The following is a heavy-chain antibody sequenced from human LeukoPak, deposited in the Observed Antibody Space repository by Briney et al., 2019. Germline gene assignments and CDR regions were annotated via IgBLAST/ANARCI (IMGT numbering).Heavy chain of an antibody. CDR1: GFTFSSYG. CDR3: AKDKGGGRLGQLWPFDY. CDR2: ISYDGSNK. Sequence: PGRSLRLSCAASGFTFSSYGMHWVRQAPGKGLEWVAVISYDGSNKYYADSVKGRFTISRDNSKNTLYLQMNSLRAEDTAVYYCAKDKGGGRLGQLWPFDYGAREP. J-gene: IGHJ4*02. D-gene: IGHD5-18*01. V-gene: IGHV3-30*18.